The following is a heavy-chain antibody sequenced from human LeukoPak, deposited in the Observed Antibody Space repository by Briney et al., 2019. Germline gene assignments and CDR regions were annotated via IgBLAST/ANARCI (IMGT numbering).Heavy chain of an antibody. CDR2: ISAYNGNT. Sequence: GAPVKVSCQASGYTFTSYGISRVRQAPGQRLEWMGWISAYNGNTNYAQKLQGRVTMTTDTYTSTTYMELRSLRSDDTAVYYCASSDGKYFQHWGQGTLVTVSS. CDR3: ASSDGKYFQH. J-gene: IGHJ1*01. V-gene: IGHV1-18*01. CDR1: GYTFTSYG. D-gene: IGHD1-1*01.